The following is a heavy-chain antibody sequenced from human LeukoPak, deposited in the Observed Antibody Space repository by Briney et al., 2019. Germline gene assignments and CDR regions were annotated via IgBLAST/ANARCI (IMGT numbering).Heavy chain of an antibody. V-gene: IGHV4-30-2*01. CDR3: ARGGYGDYDYVWGSPPIPFDY. Sequence: SETLSLTCTVSGGSISSGGYYWSWIRQPPGKGLEWIGYIYHSGSTYYNPSLKSRVTISVDRSKNQFSLKLSSVTAADTAVYYCARGGYGDYDYVWGSPPIPFDYWGQGTLVTVSS. CDR2: IYHSGST. CDR1: GGSISSGGYY. J-gene: IGHJ4*02. D-gene: IGHD3-16*01.